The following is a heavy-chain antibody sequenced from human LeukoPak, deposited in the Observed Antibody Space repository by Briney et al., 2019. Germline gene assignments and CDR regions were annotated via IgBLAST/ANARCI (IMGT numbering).Heavy chain of an antibody. CDR1: GYSFTSYW. D-gene: IGHD6-13*01. CDR3: ARLKYSSSWAHTD. V-gene: IGHV5-51*01. J-gene: IGHJ4*02. Sequence: VESPKISCKGSGYSFTSYWIGRVRQLPGNGLEWMGVIYPGDSDTKYSPSFQGQVSISVDKSISTAYLQWRSLKASDTAMYYCARLKYSSSWAHTDWGQGTLVTVSS. CDR2: IYPGDSDT.